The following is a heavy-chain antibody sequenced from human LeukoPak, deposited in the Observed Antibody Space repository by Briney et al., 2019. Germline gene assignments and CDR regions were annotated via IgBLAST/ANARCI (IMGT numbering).Heavy chain of an antibody. V-gene: IGHV4-39*07. CDR1: GGSISSSSYY. Sequence: PSETLSLTCTVSGGSISSSSYYWGWIRQPPGKGLEWIGSIYYSGSTYYNPSLKSRVTISVDTSKNQFSLKLSSVTAADTAVYYCASGRWFGEPYYMDVWGKGTTVTISS. J-gene: IGHJ6*03. CDR3: ASGRWFGEPYYMDV. CDR2: IYYSGST. D-gene: IGHD3-10*01.